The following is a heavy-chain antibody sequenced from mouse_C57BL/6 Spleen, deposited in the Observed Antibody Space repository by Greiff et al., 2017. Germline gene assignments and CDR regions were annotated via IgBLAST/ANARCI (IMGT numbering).Heavy chain of an antibody. D-gene: IGHD1-2*01. Sequence: VQLQQSGAELMKPGASVKLSCKATGYTFTGYWIEWVKQRPGHGLEWIGEILPGSGSTNDNEKFKGKATFTADTSSSTAYMQLSSLTTEDSAIYYCARDITTWGYFDYWGQGTTLTVSS. CDR1: GYTFTGYW. CDR3: ARDITTWGYFDY. CDR2: ILPGSGST. V-gene: IGHV1-9*01. J-gene: IGHJ2*01.